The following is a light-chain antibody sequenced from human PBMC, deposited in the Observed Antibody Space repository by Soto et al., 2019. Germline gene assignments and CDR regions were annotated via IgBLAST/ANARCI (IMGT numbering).Light chain of an antibody. Sequence: TQSPATLSVYTGERAILSCRASQSISINLAWYQQKPGQAPRLLIYAASNRATGVPARFSGSWSGTEFTLTISSLQSEDFAEYHCQQYNNWPQTFGQGTNVAIK. CDR2: AAS. CDR3: QQYNNWPQT. J-gene: IGKJ1*01. CDR1: QSISIN. V-gene: IGKV3-15*01.